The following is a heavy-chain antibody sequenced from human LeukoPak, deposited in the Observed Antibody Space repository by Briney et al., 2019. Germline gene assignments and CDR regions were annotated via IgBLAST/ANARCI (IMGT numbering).Heavy chain of an antibody. CDR1: GFTFSSYD. CDR3: AKDGASGGYYDSSGYYDFDY. CDR2: ISWNSGSI. V-gene: IGHV3-9*01. Sequence: GRSLRLSCAASGFTFSSYDIPWVRQAPGKGLEWVSGISWNSGSIGYADSVKGRFTISRDNAKNSLYLQMNSLRAEDTALYYCAKDGASGGYYDSSGYYDFDYWGQGTLVTVSS. D-gene: IGHD3-22*01. J-gene: IGHJ4*02.